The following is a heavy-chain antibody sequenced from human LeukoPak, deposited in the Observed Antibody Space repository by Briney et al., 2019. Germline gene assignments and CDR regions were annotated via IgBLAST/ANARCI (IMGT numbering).Heavy chain of an antibody. CDR3: ARALAYCGGDCYSPPPTDY. V-gene: IGHV1-69*13. CDR2: IIPIFGTA. J-gene: IGHJ4*02. D-gene: IGHD2-21*02. Sequence: ASVKVSCKASGGTFSSYAISWVRQAPGQGLEWMGGIIPIFGTANYAQKFQGRVTITADESTSTAYMELSSLRSEDTAVYYCARALAYCGGDCYSPPPTDYRGQGTLVTVSS. CDR1: GGTFSSYA.